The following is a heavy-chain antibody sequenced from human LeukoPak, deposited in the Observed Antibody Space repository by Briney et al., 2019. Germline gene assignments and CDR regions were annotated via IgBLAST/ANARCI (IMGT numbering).Heavy chain of an antibody. CDR3: ARQSGGGTYFPYYFDY. D-gene: IGHD1-26*01. CDR1: GYSFTSYW. CDR2: IYPGDSDT. V-gene: IGHV5-51*01. Sequence: GESLKVSCKGSGYSFTSYWIGWVRQMPGKGLEWMGIIYPGDSDTRYSPSFQGQVTISADKSISTAYLQWSSLKASDTAMYYCARQSGGGTYFPYYFDYWGQGTLVTVSS. J-gene: IGHJ4*02.